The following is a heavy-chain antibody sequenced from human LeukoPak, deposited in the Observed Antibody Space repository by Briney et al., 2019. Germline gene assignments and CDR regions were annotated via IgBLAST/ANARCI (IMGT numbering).Heavy chain of an antibody. CDR2: IHYSGST. CDR1: GGSISSCY. D-gene: IGHD6-13*01. V-gene: IGHV4-59*01. J-gene: IGHJ4*02. Sequence: TSETLSLTCTVSGGSISSCYWSWIRQPPGKELEWIGYIHYSGSTNYNPSLKSRVTMSVDTSKNQFSLKLTSVTAADTAVYYCARGGSSSSWPFYYWGQGTLVTVSS. CDR3: ARGGSSSSWPFYY.